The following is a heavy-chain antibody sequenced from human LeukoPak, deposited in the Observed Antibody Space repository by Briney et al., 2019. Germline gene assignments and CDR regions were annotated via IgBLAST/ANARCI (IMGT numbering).Heavy chain of an antibody. CDR2: IIPIFGTA. D-gene: IGHD3-22*01. CDR3: ASGGYYYDSSGYYYVFWYFDY. Sequence: GASVKVSCKASGGTFSSYAISWVRQAPGQGLEWMGGIIPIFGTANYAQKFQGRVTITADESTSTAYMELSSPRSEDTAVYYCASGGYYYDSSGYYYVFWYFDYWGQGTLVTVSS. J-gene: IGHJ4*02. V-gene: IGHV1-69*13. CDR1: GGTFSSYA.